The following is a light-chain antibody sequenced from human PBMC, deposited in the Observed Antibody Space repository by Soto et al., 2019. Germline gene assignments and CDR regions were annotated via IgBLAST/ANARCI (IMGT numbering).Light chain of an antibody. Sequence: EIVMTQSPATLSVSPGERATLSCRASQSVSSKLAWYQQKPGQGPRLLIYGASTRATGIPARFSGSGSGTEFTLTIRSLQSEDCAVYYCQHYSTWLWTFGKGTKVEIK. J-gene: IGKJ1*01. CDR2: GAS. V-gene: IGKV3-15*01. CDR1: QSVSSK. CDR3: QHYSTWLWT.